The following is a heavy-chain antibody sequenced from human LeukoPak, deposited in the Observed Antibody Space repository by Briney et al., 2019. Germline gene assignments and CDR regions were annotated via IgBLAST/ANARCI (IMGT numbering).Heavy chain of an antibody. D-gene: IGHD3-22*01. V-gene: IGHV4-59*08. CDR3: ALYDSSGPKRNWFDP. CDR1: GGSISSYY. Sequence: PSQTLSLTCTVSGGSISSYYWSWIRQPPGKGLEWVGYIYYSGSTNYNPSLKSRVTISVDTSKNQFSLKLSSVTAADTAVYYCALYDSSGPKRNWFDPWGQGTLVTVSS. J-gene: IGHJ5*02. CDR2: IYYSGST.